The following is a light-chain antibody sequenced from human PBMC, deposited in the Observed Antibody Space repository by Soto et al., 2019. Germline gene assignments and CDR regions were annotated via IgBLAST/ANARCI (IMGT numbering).Light chain of an antibody. CDR2: EVS. CDR1: SSDVGFYNR. Sequence: QSVLTQPPSVSGSPGQSVTISCTGTSSDVGFYNRVSWYQQPPGTAPKLMIYEVSNRPSGVPDRFSGSKSGNTASLTISGLQPEDEADYYCSSYTTSSTWVFGGGNKLTVL. V-gene: IGLV2-18*02. CDR3: SSYTTSSTWV. J-gene: IGLJ3*02.